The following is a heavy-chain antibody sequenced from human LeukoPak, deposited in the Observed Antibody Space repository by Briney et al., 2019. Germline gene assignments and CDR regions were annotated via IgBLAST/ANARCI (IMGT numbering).Heavy chain of an antibody. J-gene: IGHJ5*02. D-gene: IGHD3-10*01. CDR2: IYPGDSDT. CDR1: GYSFTSYW. V-gene: IGHV5-51*01. CDR3: WGHTQAERVGELLLSFSWFDP. Sequence: GESLKISCKGSGYSFTSYWIGWVRQMPGKGLEWMGIIYPGDSDTRYSPSFQGQVTIPADKSISTAFLQWSSLEASDTAIVYCWGHTQAERVGELLLSFSWFDPWGQGTLVTVSS.